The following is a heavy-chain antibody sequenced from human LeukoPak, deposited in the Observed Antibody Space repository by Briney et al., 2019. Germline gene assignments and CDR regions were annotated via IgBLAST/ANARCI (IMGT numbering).Heavy chain of an antibody. J-gene: IGHJ3*02. V-gene: IGHV1-8*01. CDR3: ARGYSSGWYGGAFDI. D-gene: IGHD6-19*01. CDR1: GYTFTSYD. CDR2: MNPNSGNT. Sequence: GASVKVSCKASGYTFTSYDINWVRQATGQGLESMGWMNPNSGNTGYAQKFQGRVTMNRNTSISTAYMELSRLRYEDTAVYYCARGYSSGWYGGAFDIWGQGTMVTVSS.